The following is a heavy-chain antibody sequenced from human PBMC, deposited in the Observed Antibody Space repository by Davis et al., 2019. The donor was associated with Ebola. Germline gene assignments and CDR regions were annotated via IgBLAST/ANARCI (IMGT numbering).Heavy chain of an antibody. V-gene: IGHV3-30-3*01. D-gene: IGHD3-10*01. CDR2: ISYDGSNK. J-gene: IGHJ6*02. CDR3: AFGAPMDV. CDR1: GFTFSSYG. Sequence: GESLKISCAASGFTFSSYGMNWVRQAPGKGPEWVAFISYDGSNKYYADSVKGRFTISRDNSKNTLFLQMNSPRPEDTALYYCAFGAPMDVWGQGTTVTVSS.